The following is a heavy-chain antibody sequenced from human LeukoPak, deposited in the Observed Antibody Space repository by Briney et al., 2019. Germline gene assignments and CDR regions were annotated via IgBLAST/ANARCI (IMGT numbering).Heavy chain of an antibody. J-gene: IGHJ4*02. CDR2: ISGSGSST. CDR3: ASHPWRSGRYYFDY. Sequence: GGSLRLSCAASGFAFSTYAMSWVRQAPGKGLEWVSTISGSGSSTYYADSVKGRFTISRDNAKNSLYLQMNSLRADDTAVYYCASHPWRSGRYYFDYWGQGTLVTVSS. CDR1: GFAFSTYA. D-gene: IGHD3-10*01. V-gene: IGHV3-23*01.